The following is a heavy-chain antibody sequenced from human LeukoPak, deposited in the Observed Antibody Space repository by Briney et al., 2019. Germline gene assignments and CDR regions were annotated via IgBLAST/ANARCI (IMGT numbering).Heavy chain of an antibody. CDR3: ASAGYYYDSVVAFDI. V-gene: IGHV3-21*01. CDR2: ISTMSNYI. Sequence: PGGSLRLSCAASGFDFSTYAINWVRQAPGKGLEWVSSISTMSNYIFYGDSVKGRFTISRDNAKNSVYLQMNSLRPEDTAVYYCASAGYYYDSVVAFDIWGQGTMVTVSS. D-gene: IGHD3-22*01. J-gene: IGHJ3*02. CDR1: GFDFSTYA.